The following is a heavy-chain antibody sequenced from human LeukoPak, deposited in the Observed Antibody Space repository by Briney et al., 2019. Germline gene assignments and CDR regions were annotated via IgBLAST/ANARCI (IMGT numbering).Heavy chain of an antibody. J-gene: IGHJ3*02. V-gene: IGHV4-39*01. Sequence: PGGSLRLSCAASGFTFSSYSMNWIRQPPGKGLEWIGSIYYTGSSYYNPSLRSRVTISVDTSKSQFSLKLTSVTAADSAVYYCARHSLCSSSWYLKCAFDIWGLGTMVTVSS. D-gene: IGHD6-13*01. CDR3: ARHSLCSSSWYLKCAFDI. CDR1: GFTFSSYS. CDR2: IYYTGSS.